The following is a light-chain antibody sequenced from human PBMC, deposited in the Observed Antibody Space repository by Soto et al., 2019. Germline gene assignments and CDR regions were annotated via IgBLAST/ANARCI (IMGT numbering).Light chain of an antibody. CDR2: KAS. J-gene: IGKJ1*01. V-gene: IGKV1-5*03. CDR1: QNINNW. Sequence: DIQMTQSPSTLSASVGDRVTITCRASQNINNWLAWYQQKPGQAPKLLIYKASNLESGVPSRFSGSGSGTEFTLSISSPQPDDFATYYCQQYSGSSTTFGQGTKVEVK. CDR3: QQYSGSSTT.